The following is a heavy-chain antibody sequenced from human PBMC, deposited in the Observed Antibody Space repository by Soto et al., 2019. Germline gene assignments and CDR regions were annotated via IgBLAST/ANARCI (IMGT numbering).Heavy chain of an antibody. CDR1: GYTFTSYD. CDR3: ARELTTIDDN. D-gene: IGHD3-22*01. Sequence: QVQLVQSGAEVKKPGASVKVSCKASGYTFTSYDVNWVRQATGQGLEWMGWMNPNSGNTGYAQKFQGRVTMTRNTSISTAYKERSGLRSEDTAVYYCARELTTIDDNWGQGTLVAVSS. V-gene: IGHV1-8*01. CDR2: MNPNSGNT. J-gene: IGHJ4*02.